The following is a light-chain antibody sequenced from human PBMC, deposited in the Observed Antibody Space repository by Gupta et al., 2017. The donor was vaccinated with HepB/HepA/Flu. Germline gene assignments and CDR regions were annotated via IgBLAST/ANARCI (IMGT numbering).Light chain of an antibody. Sequence: QSALTQPASVSGSPGRSFTISCTGTSSDVGGYNYVSWYQQHPGKAPKLMIYDVSNRPSGVSNRFSGSKSGNTASLTISGLQAEDEADYYCSSYTSSSTVVFGGGTKRTVL. V-gene: IGLV2-14*01. CDR3: SSYTSSSTVV. CDR1: SSDVGGYNY. J-gene: IGLJ2*01. CDR2: DVS.